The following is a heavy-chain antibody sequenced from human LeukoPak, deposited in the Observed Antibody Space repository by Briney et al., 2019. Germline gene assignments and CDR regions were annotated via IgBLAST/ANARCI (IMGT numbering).Heavy chain of an antibody. CDR2: INHSGST. V-gene: IGHV4-34*01. Sequence: PSETLSLTCAVYGGSFSGYYWSWIRQPPGKGLEWIGEINHSGSTNYNPSLKSRVTISVDTSKNQFSLKLSSATAADTAVYYCTRVRGHYYGSGSYSYFDYWGQGTLVTVSS. CDR1: GGSFSGYY. CDR3: TRVRGHYYGSGSYSYFDY. J-gene: IGHJ4*02. D-gene: IGHD3-10*01.